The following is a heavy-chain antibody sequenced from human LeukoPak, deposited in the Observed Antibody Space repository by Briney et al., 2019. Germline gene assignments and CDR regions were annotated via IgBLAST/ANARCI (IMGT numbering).Heavy chain of an antibody. CDR1: GYTFTSYD. V-gene: IGHV1-8*01. CDR3: ARGGESSIAARPVDY. Sequence: GASVKVSCKASGYTFTSYDIRWVRQATGQGLEWMGWMNPNSGNTGYAQKFQGRVTMTRNTSISTAYMELSSLRSEDTAVYYCARGGESSIAARPVDYWGQGTLVTVSS. CDR2: MNPNSGNT. J-gene: IGHJ4*02. D-gene: IGHD6-6*01.